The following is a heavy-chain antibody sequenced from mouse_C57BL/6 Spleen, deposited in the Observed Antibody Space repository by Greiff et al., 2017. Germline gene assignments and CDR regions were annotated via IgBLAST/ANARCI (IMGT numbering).Heavy chain of an antibody. J-gene: IGHJ3*01. V-gene: IGHV1-47*01. CDR3: ARGGYGSSYGWFAY. CDR2: FHPYNDDT. CDR1: GYTFTTYP. Sequence: VHLVESGAELVKPGASVKMSCKASGYTFTTYPIEWMKQNHGKSLEWIGNFHPYNDDTKYNEKFKGKATLTVEKSSSTVYLELSRLTSADSAVYYCARGGYGSSYGWFAYWGQGTLVTVSA. D-gene: IGHD1-1*01.